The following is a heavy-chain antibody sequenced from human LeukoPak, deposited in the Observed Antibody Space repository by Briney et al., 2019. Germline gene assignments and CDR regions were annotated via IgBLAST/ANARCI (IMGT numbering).Heavy chain of an antibody. CDR2: INPSGGST. CDR3: ATAVTPYGCFDP. Sequence: ASVKVSCKASGYTFTNYYMHWVRQAPGQGLEWMVIINPSGGSTSSAQKFQGRVTMTRDTSTNTVYMELSRLTSEDTAVYYCATAVTPYGCFDPWGQGTLVTVSS. V-gene: IGHV1-46*01. CDR1: GYTFTNYY. J-gene: IGHJ5*02. D-gene: IGHD4-17*01.